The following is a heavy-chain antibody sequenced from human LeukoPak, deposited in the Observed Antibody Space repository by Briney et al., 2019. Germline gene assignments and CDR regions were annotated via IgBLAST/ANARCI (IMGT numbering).Heavy chain of an antibody. D-gene: IGHD2-2*01. J-gene: IGHJ5*02. V-gene: IGHV1-69*06. Sequence: ASVKVSCKASGGTFSSYAISWVRQAPGQGLEWMGGIIPIFGTANYAQKFQGRVTITADKSTSTAYMELSSLRSEDTAVYYCARRGVSSTSWFDPWGQGTLVTVSS. CDR3: ARRGVSSTSWFDP. CDR1: GGTFSSYA. CDR2: IIPIFGTA.